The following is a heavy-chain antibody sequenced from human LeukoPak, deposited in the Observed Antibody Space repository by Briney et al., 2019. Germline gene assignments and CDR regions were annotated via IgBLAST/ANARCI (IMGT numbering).Heavy chain of an antibody. Sequence: ASVKVSCKASGYTFTSYDINWVRQATGQGLEWMGWMNPNSGNTGYAQKFQGRVTMTRNTSISTAYMELSSLRSEDTAVYYCARGGIAAALDGMDVWGQGTTVTVSS. CDR2: MNPNSGNT. CDR1: GYTFTSYD. CDR3: ARGGIAAALDGMDV. V-gene: IGHV1-8*01. D-gene: IGHD6-13*01. J-gene: IGHJ6*02.